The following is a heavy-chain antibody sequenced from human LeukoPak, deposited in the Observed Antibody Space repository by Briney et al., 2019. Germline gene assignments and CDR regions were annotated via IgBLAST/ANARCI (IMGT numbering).Heavy chain of an antibody. D-gene: IGHD6-25*01. CDR2: VSAYNGNT. V-gene: IGHV1-18*01. J-gene: IGHJ4*02. Sequence: ASVKVSCKASGYTFTSYGISWVRQAPGQGLEWMGWVSAYNGNTNYAQKFQGRVTMTTDTPTSTVYTELRSLRSDDTAVYYCGRHDGGSGWPWLGIDYWGQGTLVTVSS. CDR3: GRHDGGSGWPWLGIDY. CDR1: GYTFTSYG.